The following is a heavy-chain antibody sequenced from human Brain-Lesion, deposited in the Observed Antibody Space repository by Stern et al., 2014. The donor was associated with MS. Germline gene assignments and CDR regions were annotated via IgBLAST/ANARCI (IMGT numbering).Heavy chain of an antibody. Sequence: QVQLQESGPGLVKPSQTLSLTCTFSGGSISSGNYYWSWIRQHPGKGLEWIGSIYHSRSTNHNPPLKSRVTTSIDTSKTQCSLKLSSVTAADTAVYYCARGSREVLLPRFYFGYWGQGTLVTVSS. D-gene: IGHD3-3*01. CDR1: GGSISSGNYY. CDR2: IYHSRST. V-gene: IGHV4-31*03. CDR3: ARGSREVLLPRFYFGY. J-gene: IGHJ4*02.